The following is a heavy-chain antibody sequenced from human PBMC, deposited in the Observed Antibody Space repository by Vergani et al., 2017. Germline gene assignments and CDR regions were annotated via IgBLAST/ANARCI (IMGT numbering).Heavy chain of an antibody. CDR2: ISYDGDTT. J-gene: IGHJ4*02. V-gene: IGHV3-30*18. CDR3: AKFPLNRTTPDRGDF. D-gene: IGHD1-1*01. Sequence: QVQLVESGGGVVQPGRSLRLSCAVSGFRFSDYGMHWVRQAPGRGLEWVALISYDGDTTYYEDSVKGRFTISRDNSKNTLFLQMHSLRVEDTALYYCAKFPLNRTTPDRGDFWGQGSLVTVSS. CDR1: GFRFSDYG.